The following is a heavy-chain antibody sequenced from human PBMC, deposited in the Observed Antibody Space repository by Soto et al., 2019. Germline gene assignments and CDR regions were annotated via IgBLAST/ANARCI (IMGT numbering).Heavy chain of an antibody. CDR3: ARSPLRYFDWLLFFDY. CDR2: INPNSGGT. CDR1: GYTFTGYY. D-gene: IGHD3-9*01. V-gene: IGHV1-2*04. J-gene: IGHJ4*02. Sequence: GASVKVSCKASGYTFTGYYMHWVRQAPGQGLEWMGWINPNSGGTNYAQKFQGWVTMTRDTSISTAYMELSRLRSDDTAVYYCARSPLRYFDWLLFFDYWGQGTLVTVSS.